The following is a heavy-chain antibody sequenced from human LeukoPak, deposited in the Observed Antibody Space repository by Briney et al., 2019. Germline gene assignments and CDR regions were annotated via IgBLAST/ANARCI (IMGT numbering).Heavy chain of an antibody. V-gene: IGHV4-59*10. CDR3: ARVTYSSSSISLDAFDI. CDR1: GGSFSGYY. Sequence: SETLSLTCAVYGGSFSGYYWSWIRQPPGKGLEWIGRIYTSGSTNYNPSLKSRVTMSVDTSKNQFSLKLRSVTAADTAVYYCARVTYSSSSISLDAFDIWGQGTMVTVSS. D-gene: IGHD6-6*01. J-gene: IGHJ3*02. CDR2: IYTSGST.